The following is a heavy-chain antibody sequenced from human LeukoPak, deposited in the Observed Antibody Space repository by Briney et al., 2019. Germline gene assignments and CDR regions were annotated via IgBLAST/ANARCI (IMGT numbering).Heavy chain of an antibody. CDR1: GFTVSSNY. CDR3: ARYKKRDGSFDY. D-gene: IGHD1-26*01. CDR2: IYSGVST. J-gene: IGHJ4*02. V-gene: IGHV3-66*01. Sequence: GGSLRLSCAASGFTVSSNYMSWVRQAPGKGLEWVSVIYSGVSTYYADSVKGRFTISRDNSKNTLYLQMNSLRAEDTAVYYCARYKKRDGSFDYWGQGTLVTVSS.